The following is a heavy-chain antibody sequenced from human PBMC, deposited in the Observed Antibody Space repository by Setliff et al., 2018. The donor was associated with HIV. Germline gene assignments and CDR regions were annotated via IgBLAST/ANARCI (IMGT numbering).Heavy chain of an antibody. D-gene: IGHD3-3*01. V-gene: IGHV3-23*01. CDR3: ARTFFWSENYYMDV. Sequence: GGSLRLSCAASGFTFSSYAMSWVRQAPGKGLEWVSAISGGGDDTYYSTSLKTRLTISKDTSKNQVLLTMTSLDPVDTATYYCARTFFWSENYYMDVWGKGTTVTVSS. CDR2: ISGGGDDT. J-gene: IGHJ6*03. CDR1: GFTFSSYA.